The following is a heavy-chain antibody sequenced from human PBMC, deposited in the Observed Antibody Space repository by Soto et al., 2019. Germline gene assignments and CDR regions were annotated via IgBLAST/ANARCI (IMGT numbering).Heavy chain of an antibody. CDR2: IYYSGST. CDR1: GGSISSSSYY. CDR3: ARGGGHDYSNPYYYMDV. V-gene: IGHV4-61*05. D-gene: IGHD4-4*01. J-gene: IGHJ6*03. Sequence: SETLSLTCTVSGGSISSSSYYWGWIRQPPGKGLEWIGYIYYSGSTNYNPSLKSRVTISVDTSKNQCSLKLSSVTAADTAVYYCARGGGHDYSNPYYYMDVWGKGTTVTVSS.